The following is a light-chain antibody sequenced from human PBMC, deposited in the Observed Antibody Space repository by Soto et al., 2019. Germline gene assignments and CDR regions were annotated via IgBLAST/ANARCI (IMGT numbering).Light chain of an antibody. CDR3: QQRVNWPPIT. V-gene: IGKV3-11*01. CDR1: QSLINF. CDR2: GAS. J-gene: IGKJ1*01. Sequence: IVLTQSPATLSLSPGERATLSCRASQSLINFVAWYQHKPGQPPRLLIYGASTRATGIPARFSGSGSGTDFTLTISSLEPEDFAIYYCQQRVNWPPITFGQGTKVDIK.